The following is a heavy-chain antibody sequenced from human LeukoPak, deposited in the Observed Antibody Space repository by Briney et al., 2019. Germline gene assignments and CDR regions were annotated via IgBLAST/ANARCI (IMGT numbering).Heavy chain of an antibody. V-gene: IGHV1-18*01. D-gene: IGHD6-13*01. J-gene: IGHJ3*02. CDR1: GYTFTSYG. CDR2: ISAYNGNT. Sequence: GASVKVSCKASGYTFTSYGISWVRQAPGQGLEWMGWISAYNGNTNYAQKLQGRVTMTTDTSTSTAYMELRSLRSDDTAVYYCAREAAGWRGWDAFDIWGQGTMVTVSS. CDR3: AREAAGWRGWDAFDI.